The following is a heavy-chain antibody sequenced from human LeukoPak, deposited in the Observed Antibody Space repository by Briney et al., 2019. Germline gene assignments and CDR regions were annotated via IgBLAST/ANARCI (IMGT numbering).Heavy chain of an antibody. Sequence: GESLKISCKGSGYGFTSYWIGWVRQMPGKGLEWMGIIYPGDSDTRYSPSFQGQVTISADKSISTAYLQWSSLKASDTAMYYCARASRLSTSKYYYYGMDVWGKGTTVTVSS. CDR3: ARASRLSTSKYYYYGMDV. D-gene: IGHD2-2*01. CDR2: IYPGDSDT. J-gene: IGHJ6*04. V-gene: IGHV5-51*01. CDR1: GYGFTSYW.